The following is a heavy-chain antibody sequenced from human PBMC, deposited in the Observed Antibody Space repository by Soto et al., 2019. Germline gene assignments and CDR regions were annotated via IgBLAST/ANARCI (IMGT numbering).Heavy chain of an antibody. CDR3: ATQEVGGSYVYTFDP. Sequence: SETLSLTCTVSGGSISDYFWSWIRQPPGKGPEWIGYIYHSGTTNYNPSLKSRVTISVDTSNNQFSLKVSSVTAADTAVYYCATQEVGGSYVYTFDPWGQGTLVTVSS. D-gene: IGHD1-26*01. CDR1: GGSISDYF. J-gene: IGHJ5*02. CDR2: IYHSGTT. V-gene: IGHV4-59*08.